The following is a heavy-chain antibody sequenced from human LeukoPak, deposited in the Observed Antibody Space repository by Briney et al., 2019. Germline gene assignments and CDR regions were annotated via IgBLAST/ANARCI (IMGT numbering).Heavy chain of an antibody. CDR2: ISYDGSNK. Sequence: GGSLRLSCAAFGFTFSSYAMNWVRQAPGKGLEWVAFISYDGSNKYYADSVKGRFTISRDNSKNTLYLQMNSLRAEDTAVYYCASQGGLLWFGELSGGMDVWGQGTTVTVSS. J-gene: IGHJ6*02. CDR1: GFTFSSYA. CDR3: ASQGGLLWFGELSGGMDV. D-gene: IGHD3-10*01. V-gene: IGHV3-30-3*01.